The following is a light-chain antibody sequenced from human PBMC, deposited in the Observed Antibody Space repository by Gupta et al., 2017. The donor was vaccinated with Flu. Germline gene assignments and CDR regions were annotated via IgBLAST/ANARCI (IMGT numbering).Light chain of an antibody. Sequence: EIVLTQSPGTLSLSPGERATLSCRASQSVSSTYLAWYQQKPGQAPRLLIYGASSRGTGIPDRFSGSGSGTDFTLTISRLEPEDFALYYCQQYGSSPPITFGQGTRVEIK. CDR1: QSVSSTY. CDR3: QQYGSSPPIT. J-gene: IGKJ5*01. V-gene: IGKV3-20*01. CDR2: GAS.